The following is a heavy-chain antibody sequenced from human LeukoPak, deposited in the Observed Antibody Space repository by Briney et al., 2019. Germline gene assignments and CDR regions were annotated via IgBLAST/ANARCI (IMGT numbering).Heavy chain of an antibody. V-gene: IGHV5-51*01. CDR2: IYPGDSDT. Sequence: GASLQISSKGAGSSFTSYWIGWVRQMPGKGLEWMGIIYPGDSDTRYSPSFQGQVTISADKSINTAYLQWSSLKASDTAMYYCARPPVPAATKHAEYFQHWGQGTLVTVSS. CDR1: GSSFTSYW. CDR3: ARPPVPAATKHAEYFQH. J-gene: IGHJ1*01. D-gene: IGHD2-2*01.